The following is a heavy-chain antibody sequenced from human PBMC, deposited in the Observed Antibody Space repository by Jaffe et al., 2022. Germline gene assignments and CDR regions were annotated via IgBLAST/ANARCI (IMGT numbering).Heavy chain of an antibody. CDR1: GYSFTSYW. D-gene: IGHD3-22*01. J-gene: IGHJ3*02. V-gene: IGHV5-51*03. CDR3: VRPLRRKYYYDSSGYYRNAFDI. CDR2: IYPGDSDT. Sequence: EVQLVQSGAEVKKPGESLKISCKGSGYSFTSYWIGWVRQMPGKGLEWMGIIYPGDSDTRYSPSFQGQVTISADKSISTAYLQWSSLKASDTAMYYCVRPLRRKYYYDSSGYYRNAFDIWGQGTMVTVSS.